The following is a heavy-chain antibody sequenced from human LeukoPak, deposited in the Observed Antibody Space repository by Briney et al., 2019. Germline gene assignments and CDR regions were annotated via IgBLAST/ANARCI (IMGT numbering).Heavy chain of an antibody. CDR1: GGSISSSSYY. CDR2: IYYSGST. D-gene: IGHD5-24*01. Sequence: SETLSLTCTVSGGSISSSSYYWGWIRQPPGKGLEWTGSIYYSGSTYYNPSLKSRVTISVDTSKNQFSLKLSSVTAADTAVYYCARRGRDGYNRSRVYYYYMDVWGKATTVTNSS. CDR3: ARRGRDGYNRSRVYYYYMDV. J-gene: IGHJ6*03. V-gene: IGHV4-39*01.